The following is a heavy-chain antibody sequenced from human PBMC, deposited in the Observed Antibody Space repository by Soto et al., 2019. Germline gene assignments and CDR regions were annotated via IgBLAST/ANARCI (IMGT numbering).Heavy chain of an antibody. CDR3: ARASLYCSSTSCQINWFDP. CDR2: IIPIFGTA. CDR1: GGTFSSYA. Sequence: SVKVSCKASGGTFSSYAISWVRQAPGQGLEWMGGIIPIFGTANYAQKFQGRVTITADESTSTAYMELSSLRSEDTAVYYCARASLYCSSTSCQINWFDPWGQGTLVTVSS. D-gene: IGHD2-2*01. V-gene: IGHV1-69*13. J-gene: IGHJ5*02.